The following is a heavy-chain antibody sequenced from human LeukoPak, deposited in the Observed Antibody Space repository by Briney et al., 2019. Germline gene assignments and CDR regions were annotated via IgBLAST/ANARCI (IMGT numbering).Heavy chain of an antibody. Sequence: SESLCLTRTVSGDSISSTSYYWGWIRQPPGNGLEWNGNIYYSGSTYYNPSLKSRVTISVDKSKNRLFLKLISVTAADTAVYYCARESGSYFLAYDYWGQGTLVTVSS. CDR3: ARESGSYFLAYDY. V-gene: IGHV4-39*07. CDR2: IYYSGST. J-gene: IGHJ4*02. D-gene: IGHD1-26*01. CDR1: GDSISSTSYY.